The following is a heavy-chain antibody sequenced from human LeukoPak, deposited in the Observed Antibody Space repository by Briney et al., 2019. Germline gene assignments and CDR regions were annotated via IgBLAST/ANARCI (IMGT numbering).Heavy chain of an antibody. CDR1: GGSISGYY. J-gene: IGHJ4*02. Sequence: SETLSLTCTVTGGSISGYYWTWIRQSPGKGLESIGHIHYSGNTNYNPSLKSRVTMSVDTSNNQFSLTLNSLTAADTADYFCARGRGARSLGWIDYWGQGTLVTVSS. V-gene: IGHV4-59*01. CDR2: IHYSGNT. D-gene: IGHD2-2*03. CDR3: ARGRGARSLGWIDY.